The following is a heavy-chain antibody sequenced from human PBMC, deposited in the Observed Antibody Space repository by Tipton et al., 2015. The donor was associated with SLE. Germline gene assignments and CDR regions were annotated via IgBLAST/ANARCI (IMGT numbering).Heavy chain of an antibody. Sequence: TLSLTCTVSGGSISSSAYYWGWIRQPPGKGLEWIGSIYYSGSTYFNPSLKSRVTISVDTSKNQFSLKLSSVTAADTAVYYCAREGTATFLDYWGQGTLVTVSS. CDR1: GGSISSSAYY. CDR2: IYYSGST. J-gene: IGHJ4*02. V-gene: IGHV4-39*07. D-gene: IGHD2/OR15-2a*01. CDR3: AREGTATFLDY.